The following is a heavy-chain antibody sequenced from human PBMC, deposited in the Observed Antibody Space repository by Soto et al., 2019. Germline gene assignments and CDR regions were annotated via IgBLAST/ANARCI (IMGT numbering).Heavy chain of an antibody. D-gene: IGHD3-9*01. J-gene: IGHJ3*02. V-gene: IGHV3-21*01. CDR1: GFTFSSYS. Sequence: GGSLRLSCAASGFTFSSYSMNWVRQAPGKGLEWVSSISSSSSYIYYADSVKGRFTISRDNAKNSLYLQMNSLRAGDTAVYYCARDQYDILTGSDDAFDIWGQGTMVTVSS. CDR3: ARDQYDILTGSDDAFDI. CDR2: ISSSSSYI.